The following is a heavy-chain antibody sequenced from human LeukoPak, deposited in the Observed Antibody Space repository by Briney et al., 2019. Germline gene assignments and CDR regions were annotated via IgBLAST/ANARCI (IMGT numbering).Heavy chain of an antibody. CDR1: GGSFTRHS. Sequence: GASVKVSCKASGGSFTRHSVTWVRQAPGQGLESMGGIIPMFNSRNYAPKSQHRVTFAADTSTNTAYMELRSLRPNDTAVYYCMTGGWDYSGSATNYADFWGQGTLVIVSS. CDR3: MTGGWDYSGSATNYADF. J-gene: IGHJ4*02. D-gene: IGHD2-21*01. V-gene: IGHV1-69*06. CDR2: IIPMFNSR.